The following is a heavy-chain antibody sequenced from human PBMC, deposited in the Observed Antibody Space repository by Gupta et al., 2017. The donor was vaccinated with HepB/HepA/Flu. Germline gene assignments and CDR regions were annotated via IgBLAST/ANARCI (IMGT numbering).Heavy chain of an antibody. CDR1: GGSISSSSYY. Sequence: QLQLQESGPGLVKPSETLSLTCTVSGGSISSSSYYWGWIRQPPGKGLEWIGSIYYSGSTYYNPSLKSRVTISVDTSKNQFSLKLSSVTAADTAVYYCARLVRQQQPPGGWFDPWGQGTLVTVSS. J-gene: IGHJ5*02. CDR3: ARLVRQQQPPGGWFDP. V-gene: IGHV4-39*01. CDR2: IYYSGST. D-gene: IGHD6-13*01.